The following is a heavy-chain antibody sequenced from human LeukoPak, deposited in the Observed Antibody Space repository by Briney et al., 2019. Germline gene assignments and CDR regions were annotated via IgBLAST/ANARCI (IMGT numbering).Heavy chain of an antibody. CDR1: GGSFSGYY. D-gene: IGHD6-19*01. CDR2: INHSGST. Sequence: SETLSLTCAVYGGSFSGYYWSWIRQPPGKGLEWIGEINHSGSTNYNPSLKSRVTISVDTSKNQFSLKLSSVTAADTAVYYCARVDSSGWGYYYYYGMDVWGQGTTVTVSS. V-gene: IGHV4-34*01. J-gene: IGHJ6*02. CDR3: ARVDSSGWGYYYYYGMDV.